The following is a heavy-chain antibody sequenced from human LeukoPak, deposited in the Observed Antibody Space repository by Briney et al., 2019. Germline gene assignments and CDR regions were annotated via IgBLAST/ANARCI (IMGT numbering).Heavy chain of an antibody. CDR3: TTDHDSWLFVDY. Sequence: PGGSLRLSCAASGFTFSNAWMSWVRQAPGKGLEWVGRIKSKTDGGTTDYAAPVKGRLTISRDDSKNTLYLQMNSLKTEDTAVYYCTTDHDSWLFVDYWGQGTLVTVSS. V-gene: IGHV3-15*01. D-gene: IGHD3-9*01. J-gene: IGHJ4*02. CDR1: GFTFSNAW. CDR2: IKSKTDGGTT.